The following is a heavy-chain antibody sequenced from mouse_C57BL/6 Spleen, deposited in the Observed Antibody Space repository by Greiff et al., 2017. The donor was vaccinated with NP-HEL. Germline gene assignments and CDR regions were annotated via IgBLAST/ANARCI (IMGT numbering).Heavy chain of an antibody. CDR2: INPYNGGT. CDR3: ARSRGNYPVYFDY. CDR1: GYTFTDYY. V-gene: IGHV1-19*01. Sequence: VQLKESGPVLVKPGASVKMSCKASGYTFTDYYMNWVKQSHGKSLEWIGVINPYNGGTSYNQKFKGKATLTVDKSSSTAYMELNSLTSEDSAVYYCARSRGNYPVYFDYWGQGTTLTVSS. D-gene: IGHD2-1*01. J-gene: IGHJ2*01.